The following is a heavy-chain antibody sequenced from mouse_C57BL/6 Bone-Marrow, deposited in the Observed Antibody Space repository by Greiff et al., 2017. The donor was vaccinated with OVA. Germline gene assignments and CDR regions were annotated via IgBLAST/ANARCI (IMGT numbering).Heavy chain of an antibody. CDR1: GFTFSSYT. CDR2: ISGGGGNT. J-gene: IGHJ2*01. D-gene: IGHD1-1*01. V-gene: IGHV5-9*01. CDR3: ARQGYYGSSSYYFDY. Sequence: EVQGVESGGGLVKPGGSLKLSCAASGFTFSSYTMSWVRQTPEKRLEWVATISGGGGNTYYPDRVKGRFTIARDNAKNTLYLQMSSLRSEDTALYYCARQGYYGSSSYYFDYWGQGTTLTVSS.